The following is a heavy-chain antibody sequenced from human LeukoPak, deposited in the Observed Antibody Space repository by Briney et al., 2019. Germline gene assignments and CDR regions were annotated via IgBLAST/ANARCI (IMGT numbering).Heavy chain of an antibody. V-gene: IGHV1-2*02. CDR3: ARDFDIADKYYFDY. CDR2: INPNSGST. CDR1: GYTFTAYY. J-gene: IGHJ4*02. Sequence: ASVKVSCKASGYTFTAYYIHWVRQAPGQGLEWMGWINPNSGSTKYAQKFQGRVAMTRDTSISTVYMELSRLTSDDTAVYYCARDFDIADKYYFDYWGQGTLVTVSS. D-gene: IGHD5-12*01.